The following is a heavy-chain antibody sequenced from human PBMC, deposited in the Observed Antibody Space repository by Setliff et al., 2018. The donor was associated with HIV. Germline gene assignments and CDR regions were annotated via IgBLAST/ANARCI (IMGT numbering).Heavy chain of an antibody. J-gene: IGHJ4*02. Sequence: SETLSLTCNVSDDSFSTNYWSWVRQPPGKGLEWIGYIYASGSTNYNPSLQSRVPISLDTSKNQFSLKLSSVTAADTAVYYCARARGEGGSGWYGYYFDYWGQGTLVTVSS. V-gene: IGHV4-4*09. CDR3: ARARGEGGSGWYGYYFDY. CDR1: DDSFSTNY. D-gene: IGHD6-19*01. CDR2: IYASGST.